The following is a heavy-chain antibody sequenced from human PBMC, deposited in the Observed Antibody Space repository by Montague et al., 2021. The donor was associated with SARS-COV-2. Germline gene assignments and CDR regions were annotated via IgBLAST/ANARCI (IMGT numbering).Heavy chain of an antibody. CDR2: IYYSGST. V-gene: IGHV4-39*01. CDR1: GGSISSSSYY. D-gene: IGHD2-15*01. Sequence: SETLSLTCTVSGGSISSSSYYWGWIRQPPGKGLEWIGCIYYSGSTYYNPSLKSRVTISVDTSKNQFSLKLSSVTAADTAVYYCARHKRPIYCSGGSCYSKGGWFDPWGQGTLVTVSS. CDR3: ARHKRPIYCSGGSCYSKGGWFDP. J-gene: IGHJ5*02.